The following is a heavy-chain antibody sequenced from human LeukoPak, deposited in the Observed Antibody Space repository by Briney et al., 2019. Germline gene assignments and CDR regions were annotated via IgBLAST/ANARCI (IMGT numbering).Heavy chain of an antibody. Sequence: GGSLRLSCAASGFTFRTYSMNWVRQAPGKGLEWVSYISSSGNSIFYADFVKGRFTISRDNAKNSLYLQMNSLRAEDTAVYYCGGTGTSGDAVVDYWGQGTLVTVSS. J-gene: IGHJ4*02. D-gene: IGHD3-10*01. V-gene: IGHV3-48*04. CDR3: GGTGTSGDAVVDY. CDR2: ISSSGNSI. CDR1: GFTFRTYS.